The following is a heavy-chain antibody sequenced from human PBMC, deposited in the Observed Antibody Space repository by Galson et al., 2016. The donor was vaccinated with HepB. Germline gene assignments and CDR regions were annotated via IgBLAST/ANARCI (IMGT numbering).Heavy chain of an antibody. J-gene: IGHJ6*02. CDR2: IIPIFGTA. D-gene: IGHD3-22*01. CDR1: GGPFSSYE. CDR3: ARTYYDTSGYPLMGV. V-gene: IGHV1-69*13. Sequence: SVKVSCKASGGPFSSYEISWVRQAPGQGLEWMGGIIPIFGTAIYAQNFQGRVTITADESTGTAFMELSSLRSEDTAVYYCARTYYDTSGYPLMGVWGQGTTVTVSS.